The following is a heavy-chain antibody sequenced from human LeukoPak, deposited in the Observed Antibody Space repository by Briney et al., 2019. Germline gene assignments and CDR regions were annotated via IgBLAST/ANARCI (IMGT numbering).Heavy chain of an antibody. Sequence: SETLSLTCAVCGGSFSGYCWSWIRQPPGKGLEWIGEINHSGSTNYNPSLKSRVTISVDASKNQFSLKLSSVTAADTAVYYCARAIREVRGVLWYYYGMDVWGQGTTVTVSS. J-gene: IGHJ6*02. CDR1: GGSFSGYC. CDR2: INHSGST. V-gene: IGHV4-34*01. CDR3: ARAIREVRGVLWYYYGMDV. D-gene: IGHD3-10*01.